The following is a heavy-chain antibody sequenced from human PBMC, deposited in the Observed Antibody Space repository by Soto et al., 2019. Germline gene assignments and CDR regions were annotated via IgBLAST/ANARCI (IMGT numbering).Heavy chain of an antibody. V-gene: IGHV4-30-4*01. D-gene: IGHD2-15*01. Sequence: SETLSLTCTVSGRSISSVNYYWSWIRQPPGKGLEWIGYIYYSGSTYYNPSLRSRVTISVDTSKNQFSLKLSSVTAADTAVYYCARYGSGECNRGSCYSPFDYWGQAPQVTVSS. CDR3: ARYGSGECNRGSCYSPFDY. J-gene: IGHJ4*02. CDR1: GRSISSVNYY. CDR2: IYYSGST.